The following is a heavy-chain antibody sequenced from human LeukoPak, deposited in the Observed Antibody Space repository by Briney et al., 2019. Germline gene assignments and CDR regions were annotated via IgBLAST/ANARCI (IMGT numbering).Heavy chain of an antibody. CDR1: GGSFSGYY. CDR3: ARGQIDYYGSGSYYKPLYYFDY. CDR2: INHSGST. J-gene: IGHJ4*02. Sequence: SETLSLTCAVYGGSFSGYYWSWIRQPPGKGLEWIGEINHSGSTNYNPSLKSRVTISVDTSKIQFSLKLSSVTAADTAVYYCARGQIDYYGSGSYYKPLYYFDYWGQGTLVTVSS. V-gene: IGHV4-34*01. D-gene: IGHD3-10*01.